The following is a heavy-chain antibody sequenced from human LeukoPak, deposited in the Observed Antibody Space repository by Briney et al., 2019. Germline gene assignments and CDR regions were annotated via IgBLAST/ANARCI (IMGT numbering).Heavy chain of an antibody. J-gene: IGHJ4*02. D-gene: IGHD6-19*01. CDR2: ISSRSTTT. CDR3: ASPLDYSSPRY. V-gene: IGHV3-48*02. Sequence: RGSLRLSCADSGFTLSGSMMHSVRQAPGTGLEWGSYISSRSTTTYYADSVKGRFTISRDNDKNTLYLQMNSLRDEDTAVYYCASPLDYSSPRYWGQGTLVTVSS. CDR1: GFTLSGSM.